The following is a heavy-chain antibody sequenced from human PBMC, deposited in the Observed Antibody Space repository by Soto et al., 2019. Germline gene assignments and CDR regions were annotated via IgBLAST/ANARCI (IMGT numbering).Heavy chain of an antibody. J-gene: IGHJ6*03. D-gene: IGHD2-15*01. CDR3: ARGLVVATHRSYYYYMDV. V-gene: IGHV4-59*01. CDR1: GGSISSYY. CDR2: IYYSGST. Sequence: SETLSLTCTVSGGSISSYYWSWIRQPPGKGLEWIGYIYYSGSTNYNPSLKSRVTISVDTSKNQFSLKLSSVTAADTAVYYCARGLVVATHRSYYYYMDVWGKGTTVTVSS.